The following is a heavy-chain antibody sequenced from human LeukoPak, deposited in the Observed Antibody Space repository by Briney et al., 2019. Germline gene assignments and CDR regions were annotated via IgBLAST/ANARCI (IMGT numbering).Heavy chain of an antibody. V-gene: IGHV4-4*07. D-gene: IGHD3-22*01. CDR1: GGSISSYY. CDR3: ARRDYYDSTGYFDS. CDR2: IYASGST. J-gene: IGHJ5*01. Sequence: SETMSLTCTVSGGSISSYYWSWIRQPAGKGLEWIGRIYASGSTNYNPSLKSRVTISVDTSKNQFSLKLSSVTAADTAVYYCARRDYYDSTGYFDSWGQGNLVTVSS.